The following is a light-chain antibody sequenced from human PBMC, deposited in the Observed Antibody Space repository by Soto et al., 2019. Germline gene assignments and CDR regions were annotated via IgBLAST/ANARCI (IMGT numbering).Light chain of an antibody. V-gene: IGKV3-11*01. CDR2: DAS. J-gene: IGKJ4*01. Sequence: EIVLPQSPATLSLSPGERATRSCRASQSVSNYLAWFQQKPGQAPRLLIYDASNRATGIPARFSGSGSGTDFTLTISSLEPEDVAVYYCQQRSSWSLLTFGVGTKVEI. CDR1: QSVSNY. CDR3: QQRSSWSLLT.